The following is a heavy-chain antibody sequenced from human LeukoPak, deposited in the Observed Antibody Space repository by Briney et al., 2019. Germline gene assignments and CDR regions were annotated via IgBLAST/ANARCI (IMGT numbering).Heavy chain of an antibody. Sequence: SETLSLTCTVSGGSISSHYWSWIRQPPGKGLEWIGYIYYSGSTNYKPSLKSRVTISVDTSKNQFSLKLSSVTAADTAVYYCARGYCSSTSCYLNWFDPWGQGTLVTVSS. CDR2: IYYSGST. CDR3: ARGYCSSTSCYLNWFDP. CDR1: GGSISSHY. D-gene: IGHD2-2*01. V-gene: IGHV4-59*11. J-gene: IGHJ5*02.